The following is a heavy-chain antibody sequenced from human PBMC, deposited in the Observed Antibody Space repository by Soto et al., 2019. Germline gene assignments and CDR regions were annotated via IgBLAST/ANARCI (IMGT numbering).Heavy chain of an antibody. CDR3: TRNPSITASYYMDV. D-gene: IGHD3-3*01. CDR1: GFTFGDYA. CDR2: IRSKAYGGTT. V-gene: IGHV3-49*03. J-gene: IGHJ6*03. Sequence: GGSLRLSCTASGFTFGDYAMSWFRQAPGKGLEWVGFIRSKAYGGTTEYAASVKGRFTISRDDSKSIAYLQMNSLKTEDTAVYYCTRNPSITASYYMDVWGKGTTVTVSS.